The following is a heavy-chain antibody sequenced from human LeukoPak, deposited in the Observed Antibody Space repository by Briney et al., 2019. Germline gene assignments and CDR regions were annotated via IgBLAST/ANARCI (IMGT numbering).Heavy chain of an antibody. V-gene: IGHV3-21*01. CDR3: ARGGSNSQVISVH. D-gene: IGHD4-23*01. CDR1: GFSFSDYN. CDR2: ITSSSSYM. Sequence: GGSLRLSCAASGFSFSDYNMNWVRQAPGKGLEWVSSITSSSSYMYYADSVKGRFTISRDNAGNSLYLQMDSLRAEDTAVYYCARGGSNSQVISVHWGQGTLVTVSS. J-gene: IGHJ4*02.